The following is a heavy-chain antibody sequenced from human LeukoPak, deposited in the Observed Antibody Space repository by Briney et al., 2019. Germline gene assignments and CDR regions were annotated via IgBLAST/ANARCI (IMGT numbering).Heavy chain of an antibody. CDR3: AKHLTNAYYDMIWFDP. D-gene: IGHD3-16*01. CDR2: IYYSGST. CDR1: GGSMSNHY. Sequence: SETLSLTCPVSGGSMSNHYWSWIRQPPGKGLGWIGHIYYSGSTNYTPSLKSRVTISLDTSKNQFSLKLSSVTAADTAVYYCAKHLTNAYYDMIWFDPWGQGTLVTVSS. V-gene: IGHV4-59*11. J-gene: IGHJ5*02.